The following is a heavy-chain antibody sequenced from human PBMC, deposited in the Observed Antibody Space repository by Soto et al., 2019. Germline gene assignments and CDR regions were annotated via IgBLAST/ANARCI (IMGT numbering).Heavy chain of an antibody. J-gene: IGHJ4*02. D-gene: IGHD5-12*01. V-gene: IGHV4-34*01. Sequence: SETLSLTCAVYGGSFSGYYWSWIRQPPGKGLEWIGEINHSGSTNYNPSLKSRVTISVDKSKNQFSLKLSSVTAADTAVYYCASLSPRGYSGYDYRFFDYWGQGTLVTVSS. CDR1: GGSFSGYY. CDR3: ASLSPRGYSGYDYRFFDY. CDR2: INHSGST.